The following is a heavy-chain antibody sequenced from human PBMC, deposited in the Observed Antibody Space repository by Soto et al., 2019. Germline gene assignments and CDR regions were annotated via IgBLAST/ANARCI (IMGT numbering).Heavy chain of an antibody. V-gene: IGHV4-39*01. CDR1: GGSISSSSYY. CDR2: IYYSGST. Sequence: PSETLSLTCTVSGGSISSSSYYWGWIRQPPGKGLEWIGSIYYSGSTYYNPSLKSRVTISVDTSKNQFSLKLSSVTAADTAVYYCARRYCSSTSCYLFDYWGQGTLVTVSS. D-gene: IGHD2-2*01. CDR3: ARRYCSSTSCYLFDY. J-gene: IGHJ4*02.